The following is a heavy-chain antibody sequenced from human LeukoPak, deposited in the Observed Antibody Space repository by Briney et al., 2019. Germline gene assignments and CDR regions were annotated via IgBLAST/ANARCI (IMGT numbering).Heavy chain of an antibody. Sequence: SEILSLTCTVSGGSISNYYWNWIRQPPGKGLEWIGHIHYSGSNNYNSSLKSRVSISVHTSKNQFSLKLSSVTGADTAVYYCARWRDYYDSSGYSYWYFDLWGRGTLVTVSA. CDR2: IHYSGSN. D-gene: IGHD3-22*01. CDR3: ARWRDYYDSSGYSYWYFDL. V-gene: IGHV4-59*01. J-gene: IGHJ2*01. CDR1: GGSISNYY.